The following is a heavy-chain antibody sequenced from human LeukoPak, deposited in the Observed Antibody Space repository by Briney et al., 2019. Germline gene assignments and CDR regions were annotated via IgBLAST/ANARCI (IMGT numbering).Heavy chain of an antibody. CDR3: ARDQGSTRVYYMDV. D-gene: IGHD2-2*01. V-gene: IGHV1-2*02. CDR1: GYTFTGYY. CDR2: INPNSGGT. Sequence: ASVKVSCKASGYTFTGYYMHWVRQAPGQGLEWMGWINPNSGGTNYAQKFQGRVTMTRDTSISTAYMELSRLRSDDAAVYYCARDQGSTRVYYMDVWGKGTTVTVSS. J-gene: IGHJ6*03.